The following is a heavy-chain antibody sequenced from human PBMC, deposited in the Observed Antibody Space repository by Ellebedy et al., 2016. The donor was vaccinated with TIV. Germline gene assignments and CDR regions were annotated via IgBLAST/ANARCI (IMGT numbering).Heavy chain of an antibody. Sequence: GESLKISCAASGFTVGNNYMNWVRQAPGKGLEWVSLIYRGGNTFYADSVKGRFTISRDNFKNTLYLQMNSLRAEDTALYYCSTGTYFGRGSWGPGTLVTVSS. V-gene: IGHV3-53*01. CDR2: IYRGGNT. D-gene: IGHD2-8*02. CDR3: STGTYFGRGS. J-gene: IGHJ5*02. CDR1: GFTVGNNY.